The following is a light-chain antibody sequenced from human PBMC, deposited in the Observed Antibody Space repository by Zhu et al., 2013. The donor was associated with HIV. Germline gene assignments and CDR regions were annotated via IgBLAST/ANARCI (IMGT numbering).Light chain of an antibody. CDR1: SSNIGAGYD. V-gene: IGLV1-40*01. J-gene: IGLJ1*01. Sequence: QSVLTQPPSVSGAPGQTVTIFCTGSSSNIGAGYDVHWYQQVPGTAPKLLIYANNNRPSGVPDRFSGSKSGTSASLAITGLQAEDEADYYCQSYDNTLSGSKVFGTGTKVTVL. CDR2: ANN. CDR3: QSYDNTLSGSKV.